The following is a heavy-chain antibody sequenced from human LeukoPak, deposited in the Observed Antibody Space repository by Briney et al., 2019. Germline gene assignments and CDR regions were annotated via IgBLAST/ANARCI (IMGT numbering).Heavy chain of an antibody. CDR2: INPNSGGT. J-gene: IGHJ6*03. CDR3: ARLRGVIPYYYYYYMDV. Sequence: GASVKVSCKASGYTFTDYYMHWVRQAPGQGLERMGWINPNSGGTNYAQKFQGRVTMTRDTSISTAYMELSRLRSDDTAVYYCARLRGVIPYYYYYYMDVWGKGTTVTISS. V-gene: IGHV1-2*02. D-gene: IGHD3-10*01. CDR1: GYTFTDYY.